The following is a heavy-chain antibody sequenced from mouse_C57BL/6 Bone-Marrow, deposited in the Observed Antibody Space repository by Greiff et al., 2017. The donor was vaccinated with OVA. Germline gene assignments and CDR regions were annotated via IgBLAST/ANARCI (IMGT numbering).Heavy chain of an antibody. J-gene: IGHJ2*01. CDR1: GYSITSGYD. CDR3: ARGRWFLFDY. Sequence: EVQLQESGPGMVKPSQSLSLTCTVTGYSITSGYDWHWIRHFPGNKLEWMGYISYSGSTNYNPSLKSRISITHDTSKNHFFLKLNSVTTEDTATYYCARGRWFLFDYWGQGTTLTVSS. CDR2: ISYSGST. V-gene: IGHV3-1*01. D-gene: IGHD2-3*01.